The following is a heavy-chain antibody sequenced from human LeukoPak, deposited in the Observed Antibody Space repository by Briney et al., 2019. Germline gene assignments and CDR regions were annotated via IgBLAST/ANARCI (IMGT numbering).Heavy chain of an antibody. D-gene: IGHD5-18*01. CDR2: ISAYNGNT. Sequence: ASVKVSCKASGYTFTSYGISWVRQAPGQGLEWMGWISAYNGNTNYAQKLQGRVTMTTDTSTSTAYMELRSLRSDDTAVYYCARGGRAPGIQLWFLVRGYFDYWGQGTLVTVSS. V-gene: IGHV1-18*01. CDR1: GYTFTSYG. CDR3: ARGGRAPGIQLWFLVRGYFDY. J-gene: IGHJ4*02.